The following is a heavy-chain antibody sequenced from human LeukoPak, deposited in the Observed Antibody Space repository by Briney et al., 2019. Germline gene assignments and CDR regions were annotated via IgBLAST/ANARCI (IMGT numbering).Heavy chain of an antibody. CDR2: FDPEDGET. CDR1: GYTLTELS. CDR3: ATGLDHYDRNWFDP. D-gene: IGHD3-9*01. V-gene: IGHV1-24*01. Sequence: ASVKVSCKVSGYTLTELSMHWVRQAPGKGREWMGGFDPEDGETIYAQKFQGRVTMTEDTSTDTAYMELSRLRSEDTAVYYCATGLDHYDRNWFDPWGQGTLVTVSS. J-gene: IGHJ5*02.